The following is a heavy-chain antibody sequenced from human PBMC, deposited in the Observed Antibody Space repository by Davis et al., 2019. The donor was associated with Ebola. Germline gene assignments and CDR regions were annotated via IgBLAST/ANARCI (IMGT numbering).Heavy chain of an antibody. J-gene: IGHJ4*02. D-gene: IGHD3-22*01. V-gene: IGHV3-73*01. CDR3: TAGAYDSSGYYDY. Sequence: PGGSLRPSCAASGFTFSGSAMHWVRQASGKGLEWVGRIRSKANTYATAYAASVKGRFTISRDDSKNTAYLQMNSLKTEDTAVYYCTAGAYDSSGYYDYWGQGTLVTVSS. CDR1: GFTFSGSA. CDR2: IRSKANTYAT.